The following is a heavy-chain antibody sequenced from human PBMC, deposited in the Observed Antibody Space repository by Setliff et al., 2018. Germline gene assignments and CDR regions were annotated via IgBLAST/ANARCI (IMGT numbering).Heavy chain of an antibody. CDR1: GYIFSSYG. CDR2: ISSYNTDIT. D-gene: IGHD2-15*01. CDR3: AISTLSICSGGSCPNVFDV. Sequence: WASVKVSCKASGYIFSSYGISWVRQAPGQGLQWMGWISSYNTDITNYAERFQGRITMTTDTSTSAAYMELRGLRSDDTAIYYCAISTLSICSGGSCPNVFDVWGPGTLVTVS. J-gene: IGHJ3*01. V-gene: IGHV1-18*01.